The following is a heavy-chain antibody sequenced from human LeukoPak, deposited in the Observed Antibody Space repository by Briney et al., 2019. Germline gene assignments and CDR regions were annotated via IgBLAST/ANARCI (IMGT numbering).Heavy chain of an antibody. J-gene: IGHJ3*02. CDR2: ISAYNGNT. CDR3: AIQKEAYGGNSRWNAFDI. D-gene: IGHD4-23*01. CDR1: GYTFTSYG. Sequence: ASVKVSCKASGYTFTSYGISWVRQAPGQGLEWMGWISAYNGNTNYAQKPQGRVTMTTDTSTSTAYMELRSLRSDDTAVYYCAIQKEAYGGNSRWNAFDIWGQGTMVTVSS. V-gene: IGHV1-18*01.